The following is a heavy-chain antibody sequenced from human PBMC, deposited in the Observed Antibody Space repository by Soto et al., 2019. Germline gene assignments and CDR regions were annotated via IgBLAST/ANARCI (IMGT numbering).Heavy chain of an antibody. Sequence: GASVKVSCKASGGTFSSYAISWVRQAPGQGLEWMGGIIPIFGTANYAQKFQGRVTITADKSTSTAYMELSSLRSEDTAVYYCARVPITMIVVGDPFDYWGQGTLVTVSS. CDR1: GGTFSSYA. D-gene: IGHD3-22*01. J-gene: IGHJ4*02. CDR3: ARVPITMIVVGDPFDY. CDR2: IIPIFGTA. V-gene: IGHV1-69*06.